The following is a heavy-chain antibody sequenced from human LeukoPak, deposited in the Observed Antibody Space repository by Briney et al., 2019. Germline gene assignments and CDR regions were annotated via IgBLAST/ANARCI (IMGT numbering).Heavy chain of an antibody. J-gene: IGHJ4*02. CDR1: GYTFTSYA. V-gene: IGHV1-18*01. CDR2: INPNSGGT. Sequence: ASVKVSCKASGYTFTSYAMNWVRQAPGQGLEWMGWINPNSGGTNYVQKLQGRVTMTTDTSTSTVYMELRSLRSDDTAVYYCARGGSGSYYDYWGQGTLVTVSS. D-gene: IGHD3-10*01. CDR3: ARGGSGSYYDY.